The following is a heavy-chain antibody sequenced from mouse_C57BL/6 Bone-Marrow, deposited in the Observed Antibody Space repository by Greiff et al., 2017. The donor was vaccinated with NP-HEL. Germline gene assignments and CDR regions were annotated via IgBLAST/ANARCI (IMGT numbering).Heavy chain of an antibody. J-gene: IGHJ1*03. CDR1: GYSFTGYY. D-gene: IGHD1-1*01. CDR2: IYPYNGVS. CDR3: ARTVITTVDWYFDV. V-gene: IGHV1-31*01. Sequence: EVQLQQSGPELVKPGASVTLSCTASGYSFTGYYMYWVKQSHGNILDWIGYIYPYNGVSSYNQTFKGKATLTVDKSSSTAYMELRSLTSEDSAVYYSARTVITTVDWYFDVWGTGTTVTVSS.